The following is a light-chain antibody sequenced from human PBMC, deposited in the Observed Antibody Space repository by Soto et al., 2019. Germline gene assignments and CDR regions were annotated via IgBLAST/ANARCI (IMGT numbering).Light chain of an antibody. Sequence: EIVMTQSQAPLYVSRGEKATLSCWASQSVSSNLAWYQQKPGQAPRLLIYGASTRATGIPARFSGSGSGTEFTLTISSLQSEDFAVYYCQQYNNWPGTFGQGTKVDIK. CDR2: GAS. CDR3: QQYNNWPGT. J-gene: IGKJ1*01. V-gene: IGKV3-15*01. CDR1: QSVSSN.